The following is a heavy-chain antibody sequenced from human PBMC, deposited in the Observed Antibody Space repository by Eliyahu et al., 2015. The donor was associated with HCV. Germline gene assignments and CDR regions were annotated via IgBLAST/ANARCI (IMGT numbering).Heavy chain of an antibody. CDR1: GYRFTKYX. D-gene: IGHD3-22*01. Sequence: QAQLVQSGTEVKKPGASVQISCKASGYRFTKYXVXWVRQAPGQGLEWMGKINPSGGSTIYSQKFQGRVTMTRDMSTGTVYMDLSSLTSEDTAVYFCVRGTSGCYDPWGQGTRVTVSS. CDR3: VRGTSGCYDP. V-gene: IGHV1-46*01. J-gene: IGHJ5*02. CDR2: INPSGGST.